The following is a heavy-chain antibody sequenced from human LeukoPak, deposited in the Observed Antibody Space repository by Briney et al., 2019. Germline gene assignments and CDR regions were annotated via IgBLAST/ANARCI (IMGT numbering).Heavy chain of an antibody. J-gene: IGHJ3*02. Sequence: SVKVSCKASGGTFISYAISWVRQAPGQGLEWMGGIIPIFGTANYAQKFQGRVTITADESTSTAYMELSSLRSEDTAVYYCARDLGESTSPRSGDAFDIWGQGTVVTVSS. V-gene: IGHV1-69*13. CDR1: GGTFISYA. D-gene: IGHD2-2*01. CDR3: ARDLGESTSPRSGDAFDI. CDR2: IIPIFGTA.